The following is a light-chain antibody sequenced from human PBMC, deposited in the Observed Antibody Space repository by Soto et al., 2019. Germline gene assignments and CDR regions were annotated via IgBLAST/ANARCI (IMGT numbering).Light chain of an antibody. J-gene: IGKJ4*01. CDR2: GAS. CDR1: QRVSND. CDR3: QQYNNWPLT. Sequence: EIVMTQSPATLSVSPGERATLSCRASQRVSNDFAWYQQKPGQAPRLLIYGASTRATGIPARFSGSGSGTEFTLTISSLRSEDFAVYYCQQYNNWPLTFGGGTKVDIK. V-gene: IGKV3-15*01.